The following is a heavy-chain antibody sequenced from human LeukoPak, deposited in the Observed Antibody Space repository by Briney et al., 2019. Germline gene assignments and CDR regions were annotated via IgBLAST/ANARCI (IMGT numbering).Heavy chain of an antibody. CDR3: ARDRRCTNGVCSLDY. J-gene: IGHJ4*02. Sequence: PGGSLRLSCAASGFTFGSYSMNWVRQAPGKGLEWVSSISSSSSYIYYADSVKGRFTISRDNAKNSLYLQMNSLRAEDTAVYYCARDRRCTNGVCSLDYWGQGTLVTVSS. CDR1: GFTFGSYS. CDR2: ISSSSSYI. V-gene: IGHV3-21*01. D-gene: IGHD2-8*01.